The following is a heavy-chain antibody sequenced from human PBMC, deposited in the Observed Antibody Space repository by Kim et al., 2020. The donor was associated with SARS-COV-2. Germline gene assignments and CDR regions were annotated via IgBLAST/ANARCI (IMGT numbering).Heavy chain of an antibody. CDR1: GGSISSGGYY. CDR3: ARSRYDSSGYSFDY. Sequence: SETLSLTCTVSGGSISSGGYYWSWIRQHPGKGLEWIGYIYYSGSTYYNPSLKSRVTISVDTSKNQFSLKLSSVTAADTAVYYCARSRYDSSGYSFDYWGQGTLVTVSS. D-gene: IGHD3-22*01. J-gene: IGHJ4*02. CDR2: IYYSGST. V-gene: IGHV4-31*03.